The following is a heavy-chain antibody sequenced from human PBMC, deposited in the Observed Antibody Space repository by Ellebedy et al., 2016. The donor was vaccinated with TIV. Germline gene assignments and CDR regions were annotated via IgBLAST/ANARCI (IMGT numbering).Heavy chain of an antibody. J-gene: IGHJ6*02. Sequence: ASVKVSCKGSGYIFTSYWIGWVRQMPGKGLEWMGRIDPTDSYTTYSPSFQGHVTISADKSISTAYLQWSSLKASDTAMYYCASPLGYCSNGVCYNYYAMDVWGQGTTVTVSS. CDR3: ASPLGYCSNGVCYNYYAMDV. D-gene: IGHD2-8*01. CDR2: IDPTDSYT. V-gene: IGHV5-10-1*01. CDR1: GYIFTSYW.